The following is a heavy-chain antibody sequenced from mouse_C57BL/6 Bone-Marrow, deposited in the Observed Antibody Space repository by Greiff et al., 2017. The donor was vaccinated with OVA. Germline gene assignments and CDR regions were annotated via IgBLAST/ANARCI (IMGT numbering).Heavy chain of an antibody. Sequence: EVKLVESGEGLVKPGGSLKLSGAASGFTFSSYAMSWVRQTPEKRLEWVAYISSGGDYIYYADTVKGRFTISRDNARNTLYLQMSSLKSEDTAMYYCTRDPSYYGSSYYAMDYWGQGTSVTVSS. CDR3: TRDPSYYGSSYYAMDY. J-gene: IGHJ4*01. CDR2: ISSGGDYI. D-gene: IGHD1-1*01. CDR1: GFTFSSYA. V-gene: IGHV5-9-1*02.